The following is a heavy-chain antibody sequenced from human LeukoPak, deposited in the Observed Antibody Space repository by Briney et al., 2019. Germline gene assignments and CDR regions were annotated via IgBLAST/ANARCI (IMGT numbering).Heavy chain of an antibody. CDR3: ARSTGEYMDV. V-gene: IGHV4-59*01. D-gene: IGHD3-16*01. Sequence: SETLSLTCTVSGGSISSYYWSWIRQPPGKGLEWIGYIYYGGSTNYNPSLKSRVNISVDTSKNQFSLKLSSVTAADTAVYYCARSTGEYMDVWGKGTTVTVSS. CDR1: GGSISSYY. CDR2: IYYGGST. J-gene: IGHJ6*03.